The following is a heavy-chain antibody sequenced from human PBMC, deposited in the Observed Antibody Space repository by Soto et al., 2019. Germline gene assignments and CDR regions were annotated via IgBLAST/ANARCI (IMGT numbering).Heavy chain of an antibody. J-gene: IGHJ4*02. V-gene: IGHV4-31*03. Sequence: SETLSLTCTVSGGSISSGGYYWSWIRQHPGKGLEWIGYIYYSGTTYYNPSLKSRLTISVDTSKNQFSLKLSSVTAADTAVYYCARAYVDIVATPPASVFDYWGQGTLVTVSS. CDR1: GGSISSGGYY. CDR2: IYYSGTT. CDR3: ARAYVDIVATPPASVFDY. D-gene: IGHD5-12*01.